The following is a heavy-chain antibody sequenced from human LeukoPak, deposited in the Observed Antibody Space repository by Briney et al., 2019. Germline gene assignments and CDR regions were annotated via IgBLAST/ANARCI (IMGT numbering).Heavy chain of an antibody. CDR3: ARGWSGYPYYYYYYYMDV. J-gene: IGHJ6*03. CDR1: GGSFSGYY. V-gene: IGHV4-34*01. Sequence: SETLSLTCAVYGGSFSGYYWSWIRQPPGKGLEWIGEINHSGSTNYNPSLKRRVTISVDTSKNKFSLRLSSVTAADTAVYYCARGWSGYPYYYYYYYMDVWGKGTTVTVSS. CDR2: INHSGST. D-gene: IGHD3-3*01.